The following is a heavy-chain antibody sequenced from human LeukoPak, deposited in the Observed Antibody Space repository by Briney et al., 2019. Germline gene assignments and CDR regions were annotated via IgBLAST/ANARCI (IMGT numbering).Heavy chain of an antibody. V-gene: IGHV4-4*07. CDR1: GGSISSYY. J-gene: IGHJ6*03. CDR2: IYTSGST. CDR3: ARDQQQLVLFDYYYYMDV. Sequence: SETLSLTCTVSGGSISSYYWSWIRQPAGKELEWIGRIYTSGSTNYNPSLKSRVTMSVDTSKNQFSLKLSSVTAADTAVYYCARDQQQLVLFDYYYYMDVWGKGTTVTVSS. D-gene: IGHD6-13*01.